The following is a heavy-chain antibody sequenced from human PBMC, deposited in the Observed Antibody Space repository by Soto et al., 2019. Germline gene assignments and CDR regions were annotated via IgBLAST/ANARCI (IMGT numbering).Heavy chain of an antibody. V-gene: IGHV4-59*01. CDR3: ARATATPGSMDV. CDR2: IYYSGST. CDR1: GGSISSYY. J-gene: IGHJ6*03. Sequence: SETLSLTCTVSGGSISSYYWSWIRQPPGKGLEWIGYIYYSGSTNYNPSLKSRVTISVDTSKNQFSLKLSSVTAADTAVYYCARATATPGSMDVWGKGTTVTVSS. D-gene: IGHD1-1*01.